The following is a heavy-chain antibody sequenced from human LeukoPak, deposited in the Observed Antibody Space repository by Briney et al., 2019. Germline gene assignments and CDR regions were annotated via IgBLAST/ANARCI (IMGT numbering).Heavy chain of an antibody. CDR2: MNQDGREK. Sequence: GSLRLSCAASGFTFSNYWMTWVRQAPGKGLEWVATMNQDGREKYYVDSVKGRFTISRDNAKSSLYLQMNSLRVEDSAVYYCASIRSTTVWGQGTLVTVSS. V-gene: IGHV3-7*01. D-gene: IGHD1-1*01. CDR3: ASIRSTTV. J-gene: IGHJ4*02. CDR1: GFTFSNYW.